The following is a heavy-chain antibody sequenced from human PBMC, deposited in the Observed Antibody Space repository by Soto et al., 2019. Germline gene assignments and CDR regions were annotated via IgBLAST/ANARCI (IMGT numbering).Heavy chain of an antibody. CDR3: ARVSPLMIVRGGGPDY. Sequence: QVQLVQSGAEVKKPGASVKVSCKASGYTFTSYGISWVRQAPGQGLEWMGWISAYNGNTNYAQKLQGRVTMTTDTPTSTAYMELRSLRSDATAVYYCARVSPLMIVRGGGPDYWGQGTLVTVSS. J-gene: IGHJ4*02. CDR2: ISAYNGNT. CDR1: GYTFTSYG. V-gene: IGHV1-18*01. D-gene: IGHD3-22*01.